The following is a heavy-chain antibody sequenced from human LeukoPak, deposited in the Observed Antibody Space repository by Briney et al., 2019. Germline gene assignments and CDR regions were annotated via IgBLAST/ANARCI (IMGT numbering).Heavy chain of an antibody. CDR3: SEGPGGGYYAFGAFDF. J-gene: IGHJ3*01. V-gene: IGHV3-64*01. CDR2: ISSNGGST. CDR1: GFTFSSYA. Sequence: GGSLRLSCAASGFTFSSYAMHWVRQAPGKGLEYVSAISSNGGSTYYANSVKGRFTISRDNSKNTLYLQMGSLRAEDMAVYYCSEGPGGGYYAFGAFDFWGQGTMVTVSS. D-gene: IGHD3-22*01.